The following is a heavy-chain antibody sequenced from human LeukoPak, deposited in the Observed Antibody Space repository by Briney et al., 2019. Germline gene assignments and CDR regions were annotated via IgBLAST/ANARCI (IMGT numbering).Heavy chain of an antibody. CDR1: GFTFRGYG. D-gene: IGHD4-17*01. V-gene: IGHV3-33*06. J-gene: IGHJ4*02. CDR3: AKDTHYGDFHYFDY. Sequence: GGSLRLSCAASGFTFRGYGMHWVRQAPGKGLEWVAVIWYDGGNKYYADSVKGRFTISRDNSKNTLYLQMNSLRAEDTAVYYCAKDTHYGDFHYFDYWGQGTLVTVSS. CDR2: IWYDGGNK.